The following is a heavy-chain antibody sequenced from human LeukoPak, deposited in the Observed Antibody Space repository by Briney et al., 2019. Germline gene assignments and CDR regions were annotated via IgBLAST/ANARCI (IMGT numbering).Heavy chain of an antibody. CDR3: ARVGGWYIVVVPAAMFDY. V-gene: IGHV4-39*07. Sequence: SETLSLTCTVSGGSIRSIDSYWGWIRQPPGKGLEWIGSIYHSGSTYYNPSLKSRVTISVDTSKNQFSLKLSSVTAADTAVYYCARVGGWYIVVVPAAMFDYWGQGTLVTVSS. CDR1: GGSIRSIDSY. CDR2: IYHSGST. J-gene: IGHJ4*02. D-gene: IGHD2-2*01.